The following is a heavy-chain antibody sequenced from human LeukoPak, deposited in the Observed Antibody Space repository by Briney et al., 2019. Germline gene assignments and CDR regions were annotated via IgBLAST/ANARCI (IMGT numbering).Heavy chain of an antibody. CDR3: ARARTIFGVVTIPDYFDY. J-gene: IGHJ4*02. CDR2: IYSSGNT. Sequence: PSETLSLTCTVSGGSINNYYWSWIRQPPGKGLEWIGYIYSSGNTNYNPSLKSRVTISIDTSKNQFSLRLSSVTAADTAVYYCARARTIFGVVTIPDYFDYWGQGTLVTVSS. V-gene: IGHV4-59*08. CDR1: GGSINNYY. D-gene: IGHD3-3*01.